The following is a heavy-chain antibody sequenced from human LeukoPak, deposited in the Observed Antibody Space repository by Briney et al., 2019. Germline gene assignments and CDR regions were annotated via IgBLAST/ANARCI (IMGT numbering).Heavy chain of an antibody. CDR2: ISGSGGST. CDR1: GFTFSSYA. Sequence: GGSLRLSCAASGFTFSSYAMSWVRQAPGKGLEWVSAISGSGGSTYYADSVKGRFTISRDNSKNTLYLQMNSLRVEDTAVYYCAKSGSYSSGWYFDYWGQGTLVTVSS. J-gene: IGHJ4*02. CDR3: AKSGSYSSGWYFDY. V-gene: IGHV3-23*01. D-gene: IGHD6-19*01.